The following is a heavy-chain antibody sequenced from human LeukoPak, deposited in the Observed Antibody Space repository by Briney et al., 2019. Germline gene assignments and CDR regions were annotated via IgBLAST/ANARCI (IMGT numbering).Heavy chain of an antibody. CDR2: ISGRSSHV. Sequence: GGSLRLSCSASGFSFSDCDMNWVRQAPGKGLGWVSAISGRSSHVYYGESVKGRFTISRDNAKNSLYLQLDSLGVEDTAVYYCGRAFPPLRTSSAGDLWGQGTLVTVSS. CDR1: GFSFSDCD. CDR3: GRAFPPLRTSSAGDL. J-gene: IGHJ1*01. D-gene: IGHD3-16*01. V-gene: IGHV3-21*01.